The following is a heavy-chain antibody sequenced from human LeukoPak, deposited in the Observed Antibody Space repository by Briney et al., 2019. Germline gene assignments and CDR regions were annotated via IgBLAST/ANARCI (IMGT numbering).Heavy chain of an antibody. CDR2: INPHSGAT. CDR1: GYGFSDVY. J-gene: IGHJ5*02. D-gene: IGHD5/OR15-5a*01. CDR3: ATSSSVTHTRDP. Sequence: ASVKVSCKASGYGFSDVYFNWVRQAPGQGLEWMGWINPHSGATNYAQRFQGRVSMDASMGTAYMELSRLTSDDTAVYYCATSSSVTHTRDPWGQGTLVTVSS. V-gene: IGHV1-2*02.